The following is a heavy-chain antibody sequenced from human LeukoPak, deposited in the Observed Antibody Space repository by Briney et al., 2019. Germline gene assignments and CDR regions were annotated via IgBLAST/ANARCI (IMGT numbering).Heavy chain of an antibody. J-gene: IGHJ4*02. V-gene: IGHV4-39*01. CDR3: ANSKDYYGGRFDY. CDR2: IYYSGST. CDR1: GGSISSSIYY. D-gene: IGHD4-23*01. Sequence: PSETLSLTCTVSGGSISSSIYYWGWIRQPPGKGLEWIGYIYYSGSTYYNPSLKSRVTISVDTSKNQFSLKLSSVTAADTAVYYCANSKDYYGGRFDYWGQGTLGTVTS.